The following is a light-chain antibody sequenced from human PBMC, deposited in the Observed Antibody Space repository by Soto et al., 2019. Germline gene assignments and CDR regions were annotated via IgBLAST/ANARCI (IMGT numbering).Light chain of an antibody. CDR3: ATWDDSLNSYV. J-gene: IGLJ1*01. Sequence: QPVLTQTPSASGTPGQRVTISCSGSSSSVGSNAVNWYQQLPGTAPKVLIYSNNQRPAGVPDRFSGSKSGTSASLAISGLQSEDEADYYCATWDDSLNSYVFGTGTKVTVL. CDR1: SSSVGSNA. CDR2: SNN. V-gene: IGLV1-44*01.